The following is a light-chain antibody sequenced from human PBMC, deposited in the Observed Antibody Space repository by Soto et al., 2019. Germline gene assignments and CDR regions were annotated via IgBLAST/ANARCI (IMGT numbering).Light chain of an antibody. CDR2: RSN. J-gene: IGLJ3*02. V-gene: IGLV1-47*01. CDR3: AAWDDSLSVVV. CDR1: SSNIGSNY. Sequence: QPVLTQPPSASGTPGQRVTISCSGSSSNIGSNYVYWYQQLPGTAPKLLIYRSNQRPSGVPDRFSGSKSGTSASLAISGLRSEDEAEYYCAAWDDSLSVVVFGGGTKLTVL.